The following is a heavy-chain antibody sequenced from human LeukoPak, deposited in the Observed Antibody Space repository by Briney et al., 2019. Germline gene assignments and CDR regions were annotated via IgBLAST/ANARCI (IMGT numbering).Heavy chain of an antibody. J-gene: IGHJ5*02. V-gene: IGHV1-2*02. CDR1: GYTFTGYY. CDR2: INPNSGVT. D-gene: IGHD3-16*01. CDR3: AIVMITFGGVIDP. Sequence: ASVKVSCKASGYTFTGYYMHWVRQAPGQGLEWMGWINPNSGVTNYAQKFQGRVTMTRDTSISTADMELSRLRSDDTAVYYCAIVMITFGGVIDPWGQGTLVTVSS.